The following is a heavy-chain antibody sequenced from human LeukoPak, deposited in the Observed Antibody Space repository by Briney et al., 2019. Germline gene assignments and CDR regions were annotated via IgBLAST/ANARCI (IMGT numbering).Heavy chain of an antibody. CDR2: ISAYNGNT. J-gene: IGHJ6*02. V-gene: IGHV1-18*01. D-gene: IGHD6-13*01. Sequence: GASVKVSCKASGYTFTSYGISWVRQALGQGLEWMGWISAYNGNTNYAQKLQGRVTMTTDTSTSTAYMELRSLRSDETAVYYCARVKQQLVRYYYGMDVWGQGTTVTVSS. CDR3: ARVKQQLVRYYYGMDV. CDR1: GYTFTSYG.